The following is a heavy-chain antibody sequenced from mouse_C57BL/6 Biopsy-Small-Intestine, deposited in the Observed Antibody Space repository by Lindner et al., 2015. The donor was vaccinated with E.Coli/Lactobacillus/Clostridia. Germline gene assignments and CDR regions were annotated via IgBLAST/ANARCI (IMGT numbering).Heavy chain of an antibody. CDR2: IYPNNGGT. Sequence: VQLQESGPELVKPGASVKISCKASGYTFTDYNMDWVKQSYGKSLEWIGYIYPNNGGTGYNQKFKSKATLTVDKSSSTAYMELHSLTSEDSAVYYCARVWSFYAMDYWGQGTSVTVSS. J-gene: IGHJ4*01. CDR3: ARVWSFYAMDY. D-gene: IGHD2-10*02. CDR1: GYTFTDYN. V-gene: IGHV1-34*02.